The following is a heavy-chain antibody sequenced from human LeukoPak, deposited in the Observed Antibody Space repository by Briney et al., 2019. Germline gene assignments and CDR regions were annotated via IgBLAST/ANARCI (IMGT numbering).Heavy chain of an antibody. Sequence: ASVKVSCTASGYTFTSYDINWVRQAPGQGLEWMGWMNPNSGNTGYAQKFQGGVTMTRNTSISTAYMELSSLRSEDTAVYYCARAREPPGDYPSAYWGQGTLVTVSS. J-gene: IGHJ4*02. CDR2: MNPNSGNT. D-gene: IGHD4-17*01. CDR1: GYTFTSYD. V-gene: IGHV1-8*01. CDR3: ARAREPPGDYPSAY.